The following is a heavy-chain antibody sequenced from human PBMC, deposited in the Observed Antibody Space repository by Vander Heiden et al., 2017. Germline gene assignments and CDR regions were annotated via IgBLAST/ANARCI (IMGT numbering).Heavy chain of an antibody. CDR1: GNPFSAYK. Sequence: QVPLVPSGSEVPEPGASAKFSCKASGNPFSAYKMHGVRQAPGQGLEWMGCINANSNGTNYAQKFQGRVTMTRDTSGSTAYVELSRLRSDDTAVYYCARQWELINNRFGMDVWGQGTAVTVSS. CDR2: INANSNGT. CDR3: ARQWELINNRFGMDV. V-gene: IGHV1-2*02. J-gene: IGHJ6*02. D-gene: IGHD1-26*01.